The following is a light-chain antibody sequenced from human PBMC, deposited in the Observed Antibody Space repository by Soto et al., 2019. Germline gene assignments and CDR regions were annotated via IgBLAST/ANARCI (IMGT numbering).Light chain of an antibody. CDR3: SSYTSSSTRV. V-gene: IGLV2-14*01. CDR2: DVS. CDR1: SSDVGGYNY. J-gene: IGLJ1*01. Sequence: QSALTQPASVSGSPGQSIAISCTGTSSDVGGYNYVSWYQQHPGKVPKLLIYDVSNRPSGVSNRFSGSKSDNTASLTISGLQAEDEADYYCSSYTSSSTRVFGTGTKVTVL.